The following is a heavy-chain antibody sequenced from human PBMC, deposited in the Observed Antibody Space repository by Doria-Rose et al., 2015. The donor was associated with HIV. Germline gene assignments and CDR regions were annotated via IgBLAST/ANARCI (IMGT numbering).Heavy chain of an antibody. CDR2: ISSSSSYI. D-gene: IGHD3-10*01. J-gene: IGHJ4*02. CDR1: GFTFSSYS. V-gene: IGHV3-21*03. CDR3: ARGSPTSVPGIKGGGDY. Sequence: SLRLSCAASGFTFSSYSMNWVRQAPGKGLEWVSSISSSSSYIYYADSVKGRFTISRDNAKNSLDLQMNSLRAEDTAVYYCARGSPTSVPGIKGGGDYWGQGTLVTVSS.